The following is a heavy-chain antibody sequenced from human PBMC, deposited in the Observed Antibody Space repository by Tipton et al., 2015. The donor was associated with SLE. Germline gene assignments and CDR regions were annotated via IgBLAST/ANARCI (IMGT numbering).Heavy chain of an antibody. J-gene: IGHJ4*02. CDR2: INAGNGNT. V-gene: IGHV1-3*01. D-gene: IGHD3-22*01. Sequence: QVQLVQSGAEVKKSGASVKVSCKASGYTFTSHAMHWVRQDPGQRLEWMGWINAGNGNTKYSQKFQGRVTITRDTSASTAYMELSSLRSEDTAVYYCARDQTQYDSSGYPSCRFDYWGQGTLFSVSS. CDR3: ARDQTQYDSSGYPSCRFDY. CDR1: GYTFTSHA.